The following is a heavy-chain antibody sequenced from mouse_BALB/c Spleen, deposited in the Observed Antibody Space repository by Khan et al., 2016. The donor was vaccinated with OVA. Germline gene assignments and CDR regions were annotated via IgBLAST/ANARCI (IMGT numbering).Heavy chain of an antibody. J-gene: IGHJ4*01. V-gene: IGHV2-6-7*01. CDR2: IWGDGST. Sequence: QVQLKQSGPGLVAPSQSLSITCTVSGFSLTGYGVNWVRQPPGKGLEWLGIIWGDGSTDYNSALKSRLSISKDNSKSQVFLKMNSLQTDDTARYYCARAYYANYREAMDYWGQGTSVTVSS. D-gene: IGHD2-10*01. CDR3: ARAYYANYREAMDY. CDR1: GFSLTGYG.